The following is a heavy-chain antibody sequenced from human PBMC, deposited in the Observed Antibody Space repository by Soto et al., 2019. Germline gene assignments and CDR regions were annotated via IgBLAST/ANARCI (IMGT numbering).Heavy chain of an antibody. Sequence: QVRLVQSGAEVKKPGASVKVSCKTSGYTFTTYAMHWVRQAPGQRLEWMGWINAGNGNTKYSQKFQGRVTITRDTCGRTVYMELSSLRTEDPTVYYCARGPPVAYCGGDCHWYFDLWGRGTLVTVSS. CDR3: ARGPPVAYCGGDCHWYFDL. J-gene: IGHJ2*01. V-gene: IGHV1-3*01. CDR2: INAGNGNT. D-gene: IGHD2-21*02. CDR1: GYTFTTYA.